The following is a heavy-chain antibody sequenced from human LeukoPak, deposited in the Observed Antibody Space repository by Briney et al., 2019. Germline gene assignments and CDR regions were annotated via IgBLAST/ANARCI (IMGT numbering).Heavy chain of an antibody. Sequence: GGSLRLSCAASGFTFTTYAMSWVRQAPGKGLEWVSTVSNSGVDTYYADSVRGRFTISRDNSRNTVFLQINSLRAEDTAVYYCAKSHSVAQRGYFDYWGQGTLVTVSS. CDR2: VSNSGVDT. V-gene: IGHV3-23*01. J-gene: IGHJ4*02. D-gene: IGHD4-23*01. CDR3: AKSHSVAQRGYFDY. CDR1: GFTFTTYA.